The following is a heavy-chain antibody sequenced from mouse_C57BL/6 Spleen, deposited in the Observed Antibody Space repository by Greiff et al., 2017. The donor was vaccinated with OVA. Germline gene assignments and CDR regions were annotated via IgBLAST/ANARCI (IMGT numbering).Heavy chain of an antibody. CDR2: IRPNSGST. CDR1: GYTFTSYW. V-gene: IGHV1-64*01. J-gene: IGHJ2*01. D-gene: IGHD1-1*01. Sequence: VKLQQPGAELVKPGASVKLSCKASGYTFTSYWMHWVQQRPGQGLEWIGMIRPNSGSTNYDEKFKSKATLTVDNSSITAYMQLSSLTSEDSSVYNCTRSDGPYYFDDWGQGTTLTVSS. CDR3: TRSDGPYYFDD.